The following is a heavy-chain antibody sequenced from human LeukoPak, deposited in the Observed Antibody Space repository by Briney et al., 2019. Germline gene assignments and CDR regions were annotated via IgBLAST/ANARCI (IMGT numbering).Heavy chain of an antibody. D-gene: IGHD2-21*02. CDR3: ARQPYCGGDCYFYDC. J-gene: IGHJ4*02. Sequence: ASVKVSCKASGYTFTSYGISWVRQAPGQGLEWMGWISAYNGNTNYAQKLQGRVTMTTDTSTSTAYMELRSLRSDDTAVYYCARQPYCGGDCYFYDCWGQGTLVTVSS. CDR1: GYTFTSYG. V-gene: IGHV1-18*01. CDR2: ISAYNGNT.